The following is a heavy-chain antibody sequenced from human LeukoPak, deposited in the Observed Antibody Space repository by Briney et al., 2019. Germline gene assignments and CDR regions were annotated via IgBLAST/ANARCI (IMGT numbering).Heavy chain of an antibody. D-gene: IGHD3-10*01. CDR1: GGSISHSSYY. Sequence: SETLSLTCTVSGGSISHSSYYWGWIRQPPGRGLEWIGSVYYSGSTHYNSSLKSRVTISVDTSKNQFSLRLSSVTAADTAIYYCASPGGGAFDIWGQGTMVTVSS. V-gene: IGHV4-39*01. CDR2: VYYSGST. CDR3: ASPGGGAFDI. J-gene: IGHJ3*02.